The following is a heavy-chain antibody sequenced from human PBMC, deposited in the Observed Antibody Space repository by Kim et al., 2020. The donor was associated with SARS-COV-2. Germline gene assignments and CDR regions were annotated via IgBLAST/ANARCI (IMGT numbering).Heavy chain of an antibody. CDR3: ARALVALYFYYGMDV. V-gene: IGHV1-18*04. CDR2: INVHNGQT. J-gene: IGHJ6*02. CDR1: GYTFSDYT. Sequence: ASVKVSCKASGYTFSDYTINWVRQAPGQGLEWMGWINVHNGQTKFAQKFQGRVTMTTDTSTSTAYVDLRTLRSDDTAIYYCARALVALYFYYGMDVWGQGTTVTVS. D-gene: IGHD2-8*02.